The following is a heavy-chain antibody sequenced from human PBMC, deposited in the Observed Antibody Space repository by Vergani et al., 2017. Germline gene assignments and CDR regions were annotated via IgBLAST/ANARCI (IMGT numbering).Heavy chain of an antibody. CDR3: ASLARDMGSGSYWGADGMDV. V-gene: IGHV1-69*13. J-gene: IGHJ4*02. CDR1: GGTFSSYA. CDR2: IIPIFGTA. D-gene: IGHD3-10*01. Sequence: QVQLVQSGAEVKKPGSSVKVSCKASGGTFSSYAISWVRQAPGQGLEWMGRIIPIFGTANYAQKFQGRVTITADESTSTAYMELSSLRSEDTAVYYCASLARDMGSGSYWGADGMDVWGQGTLVTVSS.